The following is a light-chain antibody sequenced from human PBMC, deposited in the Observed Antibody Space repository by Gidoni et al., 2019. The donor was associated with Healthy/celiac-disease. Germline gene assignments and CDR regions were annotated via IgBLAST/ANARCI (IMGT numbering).Light chain of an antibody. CDR1: QSVTSN. CDR2: GAS. V-gene: IGKV3-15*01. J-gene: IGKJ4*01. CDR3: QQYNNWPPGLT. Sequence: EIVMTQSPSTLSVSPGERATLSCRASQSVTSNLAWYRQKPCQAPRLLIYGASTRATGIPARFSGSGSGTEFTLTISSLQSEDFAVYYCQQYNNWPPGLTFGGGTKVEIK.